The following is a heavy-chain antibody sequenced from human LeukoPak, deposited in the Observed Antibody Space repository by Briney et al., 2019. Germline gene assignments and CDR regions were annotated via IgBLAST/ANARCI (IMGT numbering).Heavy chain of an antibody. CDR1: GFTFSSYA. Sequence: GGSLRLSCAPSGFTFSSYAMSWGRQALGEGLGWVSAVSGSGVSTYYVDSVKSRFTISRDNSQNTPYLQMYGLRAEDTTVYYCAKVGYVVVIAKSQCYFDYWGQGDLVTVSS. V-gene: IGHV3-23*01. D-gene: IGHD2-21*01. J-gene: IGHJ4*02. CDR3: AKVGYVVVIAKSQCYFDY. CDR2: VSGSGVST.